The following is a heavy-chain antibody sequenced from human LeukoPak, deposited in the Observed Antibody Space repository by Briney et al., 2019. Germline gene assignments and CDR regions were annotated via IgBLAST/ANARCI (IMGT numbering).Heavy chain of an antibody. J-gene: IGHJ4*02. CDR2: FYHGGSI. CDR1: GGSTSSTSFF. V-gene: IGHV4-39*07. Sequence: SETLSLTCTVSGGSTSSTSFFWGWIRQPPGKGPEWIASFYHGGSIYTSPSLMSRGTIFMDTSKDQFSLKMDSVTAADTAVYYCARGRVTMVRGLYRDYFDYWGQGTLVTVSS. CDR3: ARGRVTMVRGLYRDYFDY. D-gene: IGHD3-10*01.